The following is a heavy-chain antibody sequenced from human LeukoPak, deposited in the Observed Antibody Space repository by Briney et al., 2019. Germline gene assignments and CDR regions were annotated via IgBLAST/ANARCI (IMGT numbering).Heavy chain of an antibody. Sequence: GGSLRLSCAASGFTFSSYAMSWVRQAPGKGLEWVSAISGSGGSTYHADSVKGRFTISRDNSKNTLYLQMNSLRAEDTAVYYCAKDIAAAGTVDYWGQGTLVTVSS. CDR2: ISGSGGST. D-gene: IGHD6-13*01. CDR1: GFTFSSYA. CDR3: AKDIAAAGTVDY. J-gene: IGHJ4*02. V-gene: IGHV3-23*01.